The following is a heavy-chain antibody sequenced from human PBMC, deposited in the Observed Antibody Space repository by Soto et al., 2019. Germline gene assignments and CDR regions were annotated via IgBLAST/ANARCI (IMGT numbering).Heavy chain of an antibody. Sequence: SVKVSCKASGGTFSSYAISGVREAPGQGLEWMGGIIPIFGTANYAQKFQGRVTITADKSTSTAYMELSSLRSEDTAVYYCARVSSGGPTYYFDYWGQGTLVTVSS. V-gene: IGHV1-69*06. CDR2: IIPIFGTA. D-gene: IGHD1-1*01. CDR3: ARVSSGGPTYYFDY. J-gene: IGHJ4*02. CDR1: GGTFSSYA.